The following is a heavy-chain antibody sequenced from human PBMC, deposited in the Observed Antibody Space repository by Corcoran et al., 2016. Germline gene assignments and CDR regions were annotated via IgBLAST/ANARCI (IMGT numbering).Heavy chain of an antibody. CDR3: ARWTTVRSGYYYGMDV. CDR2: ISAYNGNT. Sequence: QVQLVQSGAEVKKPGASVKVSCKASGYTFTSYGISWVRQAPGQGREWMGWISAYNGNTNYAQKLQGRVTMTTDTSTSTADMELRSLRSDETAVYYCARWTTVRSGYYYGMDVWGQGTTVTVSS. D-gene: IGHD4-17*01. CDR1: GYTFTSYG. V-gene: IGHV1-18*01. J-gene: IGHJ6*02.